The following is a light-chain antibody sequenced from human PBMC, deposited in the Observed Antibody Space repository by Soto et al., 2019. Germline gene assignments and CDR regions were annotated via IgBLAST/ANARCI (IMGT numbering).Light chain of an antibody. CDR1: QSVGSSY. J-gene: IGKJ2*01. V-gene: IGKV3-20*01. Sequence: EIVLTQSPGTLSLSPGERATLSCRASQSVGSSYLAWYQQKPGQGPRLLIYGTSSRATGIPDRFSGSGSGTDFTLTISRLEPEDFAVYYCQQYGSSPYTFGQGTKLEIK. CDR2: GTS. CDR3: QQYGSSPYT.